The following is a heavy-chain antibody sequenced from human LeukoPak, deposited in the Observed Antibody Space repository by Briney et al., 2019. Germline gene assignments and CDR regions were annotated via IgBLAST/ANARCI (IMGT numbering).Heavy chain of an antibody. CDR1: GFTFSSYG. D-gene: IGHD1-26*01. CDR3: AKGGSYLDHFDY. J-gene: IGHJ4*02. CDR2: ISYDGSNK. V-gene: IGHV3-30*18. Sequence: GGSLRLSCAASGFTFSSYGMHWVRQAPGKGLEWVAVISYDGSNKYYADSVKGRFTISRDNSKNTLYLQMNSPRAEDTAVYYCAKGGSYLDHFDYWGQGTLVTVSS.